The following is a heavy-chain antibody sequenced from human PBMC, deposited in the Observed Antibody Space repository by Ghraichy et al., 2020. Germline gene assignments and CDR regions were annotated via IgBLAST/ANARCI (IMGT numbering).Heavy chain of an antibody. Sequence: ETLSLTCTVSGDSISSHYWSWIRQPPGKGLEWIGYISHSGSTNYNPSLKSRVTISVDTSKNQFSLKLSSVTAADTAVYYCARDSSDNGGYYKPTTFNRWGQGALVTVSS. CDR3: ARDSSDNGGYYKPTTFNR. CDR1: GDSISSHY. V-gene: IGHV4-59*11. D-gene: IGHD3-22*01. J-gene: IGHJ5*02. CDR2: ISHSGST.